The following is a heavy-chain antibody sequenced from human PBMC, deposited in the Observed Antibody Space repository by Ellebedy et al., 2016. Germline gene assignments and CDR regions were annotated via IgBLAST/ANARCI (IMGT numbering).Heavy chain of an antibody. J-gene: IGHJ6*02. V-gene: IGHV3-30*03. Sequence: GGSLRLSXAAPGFTFSRFDIHWVRQAQGKGLEWVAAISNDGNDENYGASVKGRFSISRDNSKNRVYLQMSSLRVEDTAVYSCARVRSPDYSTNYDLDVWGQGTTVTVSS. CDR2: ISNDGNDE. CDR1: GFTFSRFD. D-gene: IGHD3-22*01. CDR3: ARVRSPDYSTNYDLDV.